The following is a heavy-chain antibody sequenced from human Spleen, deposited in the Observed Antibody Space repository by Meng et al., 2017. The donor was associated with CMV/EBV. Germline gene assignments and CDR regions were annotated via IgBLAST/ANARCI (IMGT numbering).Heavy chain of an antibody. V-gene: IGHV4-30-4*08. Sequence: GAIGSNDYNWSWVRKRPGRGLEWIGYISYSGSTYYNSSIESRVTISVDTSKNQFSLRMSSVTVAGTAVYYCARVESMVRGIATFDYWGQGTLVNVSS. J-gene: IGHJ4*02. CDR1: GAIGSNDYN. CDR2: ISYSGST. D-gene: IGHD3-10*01. CDR3: ARVESMVRGIATFDY.